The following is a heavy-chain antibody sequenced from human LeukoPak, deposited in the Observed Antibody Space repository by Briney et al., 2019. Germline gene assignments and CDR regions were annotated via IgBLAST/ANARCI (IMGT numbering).Heavy chain of an antibody. V-gene: IGHV3-53*01. CDR1: GFTVSSNY. CDR2: IYSGGST. D-gene: IGHD3-10*01. Sequence: GGSLRLSCAASGFTVSSNYTSWVRQAPGKGLEWVSVIYSGGSTYYADSVKGRFTISRDNSKNTLYLQMNSLRAEDTAVYYCARDAYYYGSGRNQTEYFQHWGQGTLVTVSS. J-gene: IGHJ1*01. CDR3: ARDAYYYGSGRNQTEYFQH.